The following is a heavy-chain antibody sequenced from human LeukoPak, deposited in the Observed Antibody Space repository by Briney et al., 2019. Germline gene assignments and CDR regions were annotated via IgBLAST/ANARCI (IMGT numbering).Heavy chain of an antibody. J-gene: IGHJ6*02. D-gene: IGHD6-19*01. V-gene: IGHV3-13*01. CDR1: GFTFGSYD. CDR3: ARGPAGSGWNHYGTDV. Sequence: GGSLRLSCAASGFTFGSYDMHWVRQVTGKGLEWVSAIGTGHDTFYPGSVKGRFTISRENAKNSLYLQMNSLRAEDTAVYYCARGPAGSGWNHYGTDVWGQGTTVTVAS. CDR2: IGTGHDT.